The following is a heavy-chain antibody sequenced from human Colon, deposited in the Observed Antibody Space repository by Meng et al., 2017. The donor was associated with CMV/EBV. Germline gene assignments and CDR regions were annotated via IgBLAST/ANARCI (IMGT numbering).Heavy chain of an antibody. J-gene: IGHJ4*02. CDR1: GYTFITYG. CDR2: INTDNGNT. D-gene: IGHD1-26*01. V-gene: IGHV1-18*01. CDR3: ARDRGTYLAYFDY. Sequence: ASVKVSCKASGYTFITYGMSWMRQAPGQGLEWMGWINTDNGNTNYAKKFQDRVTMTTDPSTSTVYMELRSLRSDDTVVYFCARDRGTYLAYFDYWGQGTPVTVSS.